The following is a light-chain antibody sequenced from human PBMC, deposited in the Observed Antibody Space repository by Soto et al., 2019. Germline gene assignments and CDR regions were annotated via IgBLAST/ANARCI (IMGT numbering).Light chain of an antibody. V-gene: IGKV1-39*01. Sequence: DIQMTQSPSSLSASVGDRVTITCRASQSISRYLNWYQQKQGKAPKLLIYAASNLQSGVPSRFSGSGSGTDFILTISSLQTEDSATYYCQQSYMTPRTFGQGTKVDIK. CDR1: QSISRY. CDR3: QQSYMTPRT. CDR2: AAS. J-gene: IGKJ1*01.